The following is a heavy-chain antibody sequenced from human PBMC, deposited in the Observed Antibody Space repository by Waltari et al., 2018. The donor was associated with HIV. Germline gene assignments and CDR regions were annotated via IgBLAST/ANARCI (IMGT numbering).Heavy chain of an antibody. V-gene: IGHV1-69*01. CDR3: ARAGDYYYDSSGYSYAFDI. CDR2: IIPIFGTA. CDR1: GGTFSSYA. D-gene: IGHD3-22*01. J-gene: IGHJ3*02. Sequence: QVQLVQSGAEVKKPGSSVKVSCKASGGTFSSYALSWVRQAPGQGLEWMGGIIPIFGTANDAQKFQGRVTITADESTSTAYMELSSLRSEDTAVYYCARAGDYYYDSSGYSYAFDIWGQGTMVTVSS.